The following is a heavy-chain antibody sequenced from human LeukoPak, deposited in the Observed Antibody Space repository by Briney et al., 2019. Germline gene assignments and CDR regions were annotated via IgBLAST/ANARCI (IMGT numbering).Heavy chain of an antibody. V-gene: IGHV4-34*01. CDR1: GGSFSGYY. CDR2: INHSGST. Sequence: PSETLSLTCAVYGGSFSGYYWSWIRQPPGKGLEWIGEINHSGSTNYNPSLKSRVTMSVDTSKNQFSLKLSSVTAADTAVYYCARGIRVVAANWFDPWGQGTLVTVSS. CDR3: ARGIRVVAANWFDP. D-gene: IGHD2-15*01. J-gene: IGHJ5*02.